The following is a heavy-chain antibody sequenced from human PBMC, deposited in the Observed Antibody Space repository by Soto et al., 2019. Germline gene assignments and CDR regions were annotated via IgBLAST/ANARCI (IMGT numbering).Heavy chain of an antibody. CDR1: GFTFSRYA. CDR2: ISSRGDRT. V-gene: IGHV3-23*01. CDR3: AKETGYSYGFQPNALDV. D-gene: IGHD5-18*01. Sequence: GGSLRLSCAGSGFTFSRYAMNWVRQAPGKGLEWVSIISSRGDRTSYAESVKGRFTISRDDSKNTLFLHMNSLGAEDTAVYYCAKETGYSYGFQPNALDVWGQGTMVTVSS. J-gene: IGHJ6*02.